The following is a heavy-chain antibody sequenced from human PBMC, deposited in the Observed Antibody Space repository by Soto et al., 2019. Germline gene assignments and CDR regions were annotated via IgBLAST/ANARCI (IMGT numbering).Heavy chain of an antibody. CDR2: VPYTGST. Sequence: QVQLQESGPGLVKPSETLSLTCTVSGDSINHYYWNWVRQAPGKGLEWIGYVPYTGSTNYNPSRKSRVTISRATAKTHFSLRLTSVTAADTALYSGARRRCLGGSCYGGNWLDPWGQGILVTVSS. CDR1: GDSINHYY. J-gene: IGHJ5*02. D-gene: IGHD2-15*01. V-gene: IGHV4-59*08. CDR3: ARRRCLGGSCYGGNWLDP.